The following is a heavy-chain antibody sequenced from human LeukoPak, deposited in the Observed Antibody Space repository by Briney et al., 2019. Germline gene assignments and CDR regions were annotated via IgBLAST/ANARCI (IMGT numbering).Heavy chain of an antibody. CDR3: AKYYDSNYYYFMDV. Sequence: TGGSLRLSCAASGFTFSSYGMHWVRQAPGKGLEWVAVIWYDGTNTYYADSVKGRFTISRDNSKNTLYLQMSSLRAEDSAVYYCAKYYDSNYYYFMDVWGKGTTVTVSS. D-gene: IGHD3-16*01. J-gene: IGHJ6*03. V-gene: IGHV3-33*06. CDR1: GFTFSSYG. CDR2: IWYDGTNT.